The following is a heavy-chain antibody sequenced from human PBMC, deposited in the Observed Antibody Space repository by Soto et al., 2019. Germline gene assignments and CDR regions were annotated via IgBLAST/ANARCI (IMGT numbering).Heavy chain of an antibody. CDR1: GGSISSYY. J-gene: IGHJ6*02. D-gene: IGHD3-10*01. Sequence: QVQLQESGPGLGKPSETMSLSCTVSGGSISSYYWRWFRQSPGKRMEWIGYVHHSWGSSYNPSIQSRVAISLDTSKSQFSLKVTSVTATDTAVYYCARQGFGPLHGLVDVWGQGTTVTVSS. V-gene: IGHV4-59*08. CDR2: VHHSWGS. CDR3: ARQGFGPLHGLVDV.